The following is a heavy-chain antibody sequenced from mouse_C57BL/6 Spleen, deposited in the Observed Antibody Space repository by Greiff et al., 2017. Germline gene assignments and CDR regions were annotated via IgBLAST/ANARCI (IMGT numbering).Heavy chain of an antibody. D-gene: IGHD1-1*01. CDR1: GYTFTSYW. V-gene: IGHV1-55*01. CDR2: IYPGSGST. J-gene: IGHJ1*03. Sequence: VQLQQPGAELVKPGASVKMSCKASGYTFTSYWITWVKQRPGQGLEWIGDIYPGSGSTNYNEKFKSKATLTVDTSSSTAYMQLISLTSEDSAVYYCASFYYGSRYWYFDVWGTGTTVTVSS. CDR3: ASFYYGSRYWYFDV.